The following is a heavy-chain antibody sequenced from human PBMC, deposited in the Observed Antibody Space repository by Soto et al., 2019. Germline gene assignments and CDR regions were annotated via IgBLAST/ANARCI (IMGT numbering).Heavy chain of an antibody. CDR2: IWYDGSNK. V-gene: IGHV3-33*01. D-gene: IGHD6-19*01. CDR1: GFTFSSYG. Sequence: QVQLVESGGGVVQPGRSLRLSCAASGFTFSSYGMHWVRQAPGKGLEWVAVIWYDGSNKYYADSVKGRFTISRDNSKNTRYLQMNSLRAEDTAVYYCARTAIAVAGTLDYWGQGTLVTVSS. J-gene: IGHJ4*02. CDR3: ARTAIAVAGTLDY.